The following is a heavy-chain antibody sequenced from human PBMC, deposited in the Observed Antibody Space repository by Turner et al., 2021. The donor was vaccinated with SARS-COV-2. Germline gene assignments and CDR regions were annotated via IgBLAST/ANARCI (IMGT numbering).Heavy chain of an antibody. V-gene: IGHV4-39*01. CDR1: GSHISSSSYY. Sequence: QPPRQASGPGEVKPCETLSPTCTLTGSHISSSSYYWGWIRQPPGKGLEWLGNIYYSGSTYYNPSLKSRVTISVDTSKNQFALKLGSVTAADTAVYYWARRRFMSGYSFDYWGQGTLVTVSS. D-gene: IGHD3-3*01. CDR2: IYYSGST. J-gene: IGHJ4*02. CDR3: ARRRFMSGYSFDY.